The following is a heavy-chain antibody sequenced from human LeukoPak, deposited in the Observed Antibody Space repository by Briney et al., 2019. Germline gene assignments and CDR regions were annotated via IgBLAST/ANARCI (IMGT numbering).Heavy chain of an antibody. CDR1: GFTFSSYW. CDR2: INSDGSST. Sequence: WGSLRLSCAASGFTFSSYWMHWVRQAPGKGLVWVSRINSDGSSTSYADSVKGRFTISRYNAKNTLYLQMISLRAGDTAVYSWARESYYDSSGPIDYWGQGTLVTVSS. J-gene: IGHJ4*02. D-gene: IGHD3-22*01. CDR3: ARESYYDSSGPIDY. V-gene: IGHV3-74*01.